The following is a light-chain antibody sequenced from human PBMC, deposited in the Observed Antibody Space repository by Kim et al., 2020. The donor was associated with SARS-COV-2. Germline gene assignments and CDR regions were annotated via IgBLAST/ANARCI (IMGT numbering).Light chain of an antibody. CDR1: SSNSGAGYD. CDR2: GNS. J-gene: IGLJ1*01. V-gene: IGLV1-40*01. CDR3: QSYDSSLSALYV. Sequence: VTISCTGRSSNSGAGYDVHWYQQLPGTAPELLIYGNSKRPSGVPDRFSGSKSGTSASLAITGLQAEDEADYYCQSYDSSLSALYVFGTGTKVTVL.